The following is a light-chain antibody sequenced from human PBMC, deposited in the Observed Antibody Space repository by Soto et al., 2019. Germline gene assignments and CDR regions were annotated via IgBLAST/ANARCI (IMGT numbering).Light chain of an antibody. J-gene: IGKJ4*01. CDR1: QSLLYSSDNKNY. CDR2: WAS. V-gene: IGKV4-1*01. CDR3: QQYYSTLALT. Sequence: DIVMTQSPDSLAVSLGERATINCTSSQSLLYSSDNKNYLAWYQQKPGQPPKLLFYWASTRESGVPERFNGSGSGADFTLTISSLQAEDVAVYYCQQYYSTLALTFGGGTKVEIK.